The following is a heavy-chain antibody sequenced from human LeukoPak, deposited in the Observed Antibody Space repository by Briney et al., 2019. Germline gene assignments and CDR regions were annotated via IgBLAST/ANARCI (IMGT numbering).Heavy chain of an antibody. CDR1: GGSISSSSYY. J-gene: IGHJ4*02. CDR3: ARRLDTSMVRGGSFDY. Sequence: SETLSLTCTVSGGSISSSSYYWGWVRQPPGKGLERIGYIYYTGNTHYNPSIKSRTSITEDQSNNQFPLKLSSVAAADTAVYYCARRLDTSMVRGGSFDYWGRRILVTVSS. CDR2: IYYTGNT. D-gene: IGHD5-18*01. V-gene: IGHV4-39*01.